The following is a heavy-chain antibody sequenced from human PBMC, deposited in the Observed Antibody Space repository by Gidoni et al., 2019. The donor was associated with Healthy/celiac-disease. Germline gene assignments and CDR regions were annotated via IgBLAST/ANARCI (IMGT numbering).Heavy chain of an antibody. Sequence: EVQLVESGGGLVQPGGSLRLSCAASGFTFSSSWMSWVRQAPGKGLEWVANIKQDGSEKYYVDSVKGRFTISRDNAKNSLYLQMNSLRAEDTAVYYCARDRRPYQLLPGPFDYWGQGTLVTVSS. CDR2: IKQDGSEK. CDR3: ARDRRPYQLLPGPFDY. J-gene: IGHJ4*02. D-gene: IGHD2-2*01. V-gene: IGHV3-7*01. CDR1: GFTFSSSW.